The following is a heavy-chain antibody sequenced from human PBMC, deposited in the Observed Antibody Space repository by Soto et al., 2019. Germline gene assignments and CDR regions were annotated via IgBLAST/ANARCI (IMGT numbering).Heavy chain of an antibody. Sequence: GESLKISCKASGYSFTSYWISWVRQMPGKGLEWMGRIDPSDSYTNYSPSFQGHVTISADKSISTAYLQWSSLEAPDTAIYYCARLRGGLGELLPYWGQGTLVTVSS. CDR1: GYSFTSYW. CDR2: IDPSDSYT. J-gene: IGHJ4*02. V-gene: IGHV5-10-1*01. D-gene: IGHD3-10*01. CDR3: ARLRGGLGELLPY.